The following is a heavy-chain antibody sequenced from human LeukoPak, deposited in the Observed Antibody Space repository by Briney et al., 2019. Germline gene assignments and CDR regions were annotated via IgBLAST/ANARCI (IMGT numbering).Heavy chain of an antibody. CDR1: DGSFSGYY. CDR3: ARRVTVIYYLDL. Sequence: SETLSLTCAVYDGSFSGYYRTWIRQFPGRGLEWIGEMNDSGGTNYNPSLKSRVNVSVDTSKNQFSLKLTSVTAADTALYYCARRVTVIYYLDLWGKGTTVTVSS. CDR2: MNDSGGT. D-gene: IGHD3-22*01. V-gene: IGHV4-34*01. J-gene: IGHJ6*03.